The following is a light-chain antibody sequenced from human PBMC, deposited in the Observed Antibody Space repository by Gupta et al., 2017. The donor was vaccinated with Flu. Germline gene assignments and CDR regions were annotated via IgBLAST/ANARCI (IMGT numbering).Light chain of an antibody. Sequence: QSALTHPASVSASPGHSITISCTGTSSYVGSYNLVSWYQQHPGKAPKLMIYEGSKRPSGVSNRFSGSKSGTTASLSITGLQAEDEADYYCCSYAGSSTYWVFGGGTKLTVL. CDR3: CSYAGSSTYWV. V-gene: IGLV2-23*01. J-gene: IGLJ3*02. CDR1: SSYVGSYNL. CDR2: EGS.